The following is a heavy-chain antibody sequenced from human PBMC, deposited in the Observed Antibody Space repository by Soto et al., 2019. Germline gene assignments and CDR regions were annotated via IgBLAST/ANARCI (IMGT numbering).Heavy chain of an antibody. CDR2: IYYSGST. Sequence: SSGTLSLACTVSGGSINSGTAYWSWIRQPPGKGLEWIGSIYYSGSTYYNPSLESRVTISVDTSKSQFSLKLSSVTAADTAVYYCARPLRDCTNGVCYYWFDPWGPGTLVTVSS. V-gene: IGHV4-39*01. CDR1: GGSINSGTAY. CDR3: ARPLRDCTNGVCYYWFDP. D-gene: IGHD2-8*01. J-gene: IGHJ5*02.